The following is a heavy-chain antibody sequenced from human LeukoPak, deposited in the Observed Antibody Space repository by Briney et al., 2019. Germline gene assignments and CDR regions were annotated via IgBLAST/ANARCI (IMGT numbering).Heavy chain of an antibody. V-gene: IGHV3-11*01. Sequence: GGSLTLSCAVSGFTFSAYYMTWIRQAPGEGLEWVSYISSSGYTTHYADSVKGRFTIPRDNAKNTLYLQMNSLRAEDTAVYYCARVGPAAAGRGYWYFDLWGRGTLVTVSS. D-gene: IGHD6-13*01. CDR1: GFTFSAYY. CDR2: ISSSGYTT. J-gene: IGHJ2*01. CDR3: ARVGPAAAGRGYWYFDL.